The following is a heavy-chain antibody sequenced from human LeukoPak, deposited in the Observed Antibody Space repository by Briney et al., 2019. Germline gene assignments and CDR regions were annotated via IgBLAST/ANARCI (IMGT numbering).Heavy chain of an antibody. V-gene: IGHV4-34*01. D-gene: IGHD5-18*01. J-gene: IGHJ3*02. CDR2: INHSGST. Sequence: SETLSLTCAVYGGSFSGYYWSWIRQPPGKGLEWIGEINHSGSTNYNPSLKSRVTISVDTSKNQFSLKLSSVTAADTAVYYCARGLDPIKRGYSYGYVGRHAFDIWGQGTMVTVSS. CDR3: ARGLDPIKRGYSYGYVGRHAFDI. CDR1: GGSFSGYY.